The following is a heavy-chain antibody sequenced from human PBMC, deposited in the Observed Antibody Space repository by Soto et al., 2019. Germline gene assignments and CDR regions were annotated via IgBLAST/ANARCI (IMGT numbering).Heavy chain of an antibody. CDR2: IKQDGSDK. J-gene: IGHJ3*02. CDR3: ERWGRPDI. Sequence: EVQVAESGGALVQPGGSLRLSCAASGFTFSHYWMSWVRQAPGKGLEWVANIKQDGSDKYYLASVRGRFTITRDNAKNSLYLQMNSLRVEDKAVYYCERWGRPDIWGQGRMVIVSS. V-gene: IGHV3-7*01. D-gene: IGHD7-27*01. CDR1: GFTFSHYW.